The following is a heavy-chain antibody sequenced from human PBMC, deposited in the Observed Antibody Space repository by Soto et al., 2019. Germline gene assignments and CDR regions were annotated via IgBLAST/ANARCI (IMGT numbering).Heavy chain of an antibody. CDR3: PRDIVVVPAAKAPPPEDSFQI. V-gene: IGHV1-18*01. Sequence: ASVKVSCKASGYTFTSYGISWVRQAPGQGLEGMGWISAYNGNANYAQKLQGRVTMTTDTSTSTAYMELRSLRSDDTAVYFCPRDIVVVPAAKAPPPEDSFQIWGQVTMVT. J-gene: IGHJ3*02. CDR2: ISAYNGNA. CDR1: GYTFTSYG. D-gene: IGHD2-2*01.